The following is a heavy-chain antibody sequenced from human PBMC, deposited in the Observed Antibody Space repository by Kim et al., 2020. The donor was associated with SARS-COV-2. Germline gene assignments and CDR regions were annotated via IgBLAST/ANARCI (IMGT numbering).Heavy chain of an antibody. J-gene: IGHJ5*02. CDR1: GFTLSTYN. CDR3: VRDWGAYCGGDCYFTDNWFDP. CDR2: ISTSSSYI. V-gene: IGHV3-21*01. D-gene: IGHD2-21*02. Sequence: GGSLRLSCAASGFTLSTYNMNWVRQAPGKGLEWVSSISTSSSYIYYADSVKGRCTISRDNAKNSLYLQMNSLRAEDTAVYYCVRDWGAYCGGDCYFTDNWFDPWGQGTLVTVSS.